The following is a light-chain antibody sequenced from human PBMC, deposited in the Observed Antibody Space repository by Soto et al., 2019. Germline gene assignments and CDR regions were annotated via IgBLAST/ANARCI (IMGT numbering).Light chain of an antibody. CDR1: QSVSSY. CDR2: DAS. Sequence: EIVLTQSPATLSLSPGERATLSCRASQSVSSYLAWYQQKPGQAPRLLIYDASNRATDIPARFSGSGSGTDFTLTISSLEPEDFAVYYCQQSSDWPLTFGGGTKVESK. V-gene: IGKV3-11*01. CDR3: QQSSDWPLT. J-gene: IGKJ4*01.